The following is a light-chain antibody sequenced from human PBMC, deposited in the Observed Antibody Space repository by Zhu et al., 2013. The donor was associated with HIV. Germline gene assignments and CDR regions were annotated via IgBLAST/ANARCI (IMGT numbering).Light chain of an antibody. Sequence: QLVLTQSPSASASLGASVKLTCTLSSGHSTYDIAWHQHQAEKGPRYLMKVISDGSHSKGDGIPDRFSGSSSGAERYLTISSLQSEDEADYYCQSWGTGIHVVFGGGTKLTVL. J-gene: IGLJ2*01. V-gene: IGLV4-69*01. CDR1: SGHSTYD. CDR3: QSWGTGIHVV. CDR2: VISDGSH.